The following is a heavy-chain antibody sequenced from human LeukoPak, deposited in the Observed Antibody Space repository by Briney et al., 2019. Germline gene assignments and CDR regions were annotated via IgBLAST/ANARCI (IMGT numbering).Heavy chain of an antibody. V-gene: IGHV1-2*02. CDR3: ARDQERGSSLSDY. CDR1: GYSFSNYG. J-gene: IGHJ4*02. Sequence: ASVKVSCKGSGYSFSNYGVSWVRQAPGQGLEWMGWIDANSGGTNYAQKFQGRVTMTRDTSISTAYKELSRLRSDDTAVYYCARDQERGSSLSDYWGQGTLVTVSS. CDR2: IDANSGGT. D-gene: IGHD6-6*01.